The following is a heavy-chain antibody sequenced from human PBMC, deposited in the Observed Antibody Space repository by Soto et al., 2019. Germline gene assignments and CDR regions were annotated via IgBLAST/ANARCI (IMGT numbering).Heavy chain of an antibody. CDR3: ARDLGYSSGWEGYFFDY. D-gene: IGHD6-19*01. J-gene: IGHJ4*02. V-gene: IGHV3-74*01. CDR2: INSDGSST. Sequence: GGSLRLSCAASGFTFSSYWMHWVRQAPGKGPVWVSRINSDGSSTSYADSVKGRFTISRDNAKNTLYLQMNSLRAEDTAVYYCARDLGYSSGWEGYFFDYWGQGTLVTVSS. CDR1: GFTFSSYW.